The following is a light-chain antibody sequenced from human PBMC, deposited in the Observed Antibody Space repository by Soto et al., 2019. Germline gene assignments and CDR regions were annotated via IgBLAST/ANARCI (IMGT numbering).Light chain of an antibody. Sequence: EVVLTQSPDTLSLSPGERATLSCGASQSVSSRSLAWFQQKPGQVPRLLIYAASSRAAGIPDRFSGSGSGTDFTLTISRLEPEDFAVYYCQQYGSSPWTLGQGTKVEIK. V-gene: IGKV3-20*01. CDR1: QSVSSRS. CDR3: QQYGSSPWT. J-gene: IGKJ1*01. CDR2: AAS.